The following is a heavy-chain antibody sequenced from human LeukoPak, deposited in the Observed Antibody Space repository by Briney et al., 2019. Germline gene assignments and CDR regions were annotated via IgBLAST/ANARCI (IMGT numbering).Heavy chain of an antibody. D-gene: IGHD5-18*01. V-gene: IGHV3-30*18. CDR2: ISYDGSNK. Sequence: GRSLRLSCAASGFTFSSYGMHWVRQAPGKGLEWVAVISYDGSNKYYADSVKGRFTISRDNSKNTLYLQMNSLRAEDTAVYYCAKEVLGVYSHGPTDYWGQGTLVTVSS. J-gene: IGHJ4*02. CDR1: GFTFSSYG. CDR3: AKEVLGVYSHGPTDY.